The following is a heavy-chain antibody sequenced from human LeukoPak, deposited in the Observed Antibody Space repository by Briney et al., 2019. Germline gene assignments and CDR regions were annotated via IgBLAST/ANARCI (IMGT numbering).Heavy chain of an antibody. CDR1: GGSISSYY. D-gene: IGHD6-19*01. J-gene: IGHJ5*02. Sequence: SETLSLTCTVSGGSISSYYWSWIRQPPGKGLEWIGYIYYSGSTNYNPSLKSRVTISVDTSKNQFSLKLSSVTAADTAVYYCARHTAVAGRRGCFDPWGQGTLVTVSS. V-gene: IGHV4-59*08. CDR2: IYYSGST. CDR3: ARHTAVAGRRGCFDP.